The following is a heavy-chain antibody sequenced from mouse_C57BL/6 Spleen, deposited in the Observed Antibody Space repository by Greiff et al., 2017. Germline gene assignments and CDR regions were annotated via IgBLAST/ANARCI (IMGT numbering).Heavy chain of an antibody. D-gene: IGHD2-4*01. CDR2: IDPSDSYT. CDR3: ARTDYDYDGYAMDY. J-gene: IGHJ4*01. Sequence: QVQLQQPGAELVMPGASVKLSCKASGYTFTSYWMHWVKQRPGQGLEWIGEIDPSDSYTNYNQKFKGKSTVTVDKSSSTAYMQLSSLTSEDSAVYYGARTDYDYDGYAMDYWGQGTSVTVSS. CDR1: GYTFTSYW. V-gene: IGHV1-69*01.